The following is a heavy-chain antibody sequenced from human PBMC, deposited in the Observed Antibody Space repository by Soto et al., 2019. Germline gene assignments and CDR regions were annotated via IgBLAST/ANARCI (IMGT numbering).Heavy chain of an antibody. J-gene: IGHJ3*02. CDR3: ARVGSGSYYGVDAFDI. Sequence: SLRLSCAASGFTFSSYEMNWVRQAPGKGLEWVSYISSSGSTIYYADSVKGRFTISRDNAKNSLYLQMNSLRAEDTAVYYCARVGSGSYYGVDAFDIWGQGTMVTVSS. CDR1: GFTFSSYE. CDR2: ISSSGSTI. D-gene: IGHD1-26*01. V-gene: IGHV3-48*03.